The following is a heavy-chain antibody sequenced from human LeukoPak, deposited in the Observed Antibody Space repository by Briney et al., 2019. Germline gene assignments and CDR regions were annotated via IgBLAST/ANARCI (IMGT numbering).Heavy chain of an antibody. J-gene: IGHJ4*02. CDR1: GDSISSARNY. D-gene: IGHD1-1*01. V-gene: IGHV4-39*01. Sequence: PSETLSLTCSVSGDSISSARNYWGWIRQSPGKGLEWLASIYSSGSTHSNPSLKSRVSISIDTSKNQFSLKLYSVTASDAAIYYCARHLSGTTMAHYFDFWGRGTLVTVSS. CDR2: IYSSGST. CDR3: ARHLSGTTMAHYFDF.